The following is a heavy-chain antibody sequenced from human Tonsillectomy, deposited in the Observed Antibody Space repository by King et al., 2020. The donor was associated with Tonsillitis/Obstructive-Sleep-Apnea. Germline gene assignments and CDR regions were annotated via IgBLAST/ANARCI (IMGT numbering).Heavy chain of an antibody. CDR1: GFTFSTYG. J-gene: IGHJ4*02. D-gene: IGHD3-10*01. CDR2: ISYDGGNK. V-gene: IGHV3-30*18. Sequence: QLVESGGGVVQPGRSLRLSCAASGFTFSTYGMHWVRQAPGKGLEWVAVISYDGGNKYYADSVKGRFTISRDNSKNTLYLQMNSLRDEDTAVYYCAKDLYRVVVEVTMVRTRFDYWGQGILVTVSS. CDR3: AKDLYRVVVEVTMVRTRFDY.